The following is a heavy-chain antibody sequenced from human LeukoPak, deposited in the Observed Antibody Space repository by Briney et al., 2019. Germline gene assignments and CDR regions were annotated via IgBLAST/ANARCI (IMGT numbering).Heavy chain of an antibody. Sequence: SVKVSCKASGGTFTSYAISWVRQAHGQGLEWMGGIIPIFGTANYAQKFQGRVTITADKSTSTAYMELSSLRSEDTAVYYCARACSRTSCSLRPPAARAEYFQHWGQGTLVTVSS. J-gene: IGHJ1*01. V-gene: IGHV1-69*06. CDR3: ARACSRTSCSLRPPAARAEYFQH. CDR1: GGTFTSYA. CDR2: IIPIFGTA. D-gene: IGHD2-2*01.